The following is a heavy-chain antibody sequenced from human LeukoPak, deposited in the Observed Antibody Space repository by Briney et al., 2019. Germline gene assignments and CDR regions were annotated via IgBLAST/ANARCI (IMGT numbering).Heavy chain of an antibody. V-gene: IGHV1-2*02. CDR2: INPNSGGT. D-gene: IGHD3-22*01. J-gene: IGHJ1*01. CDR3: ARDGVGYYDSSGYYYFQH. CDR1: GYTFTGYY. Sequence: ASVKVSCKASGYTFTGYYMHWVRQAPGQGLEWMGWINPNSGGTNYAQKFQGRVTMTMDTSISTAYMELSRLRSDDTAVYYCARDGVGYYDSSGYYYFQHWGQGTLVTVSS.